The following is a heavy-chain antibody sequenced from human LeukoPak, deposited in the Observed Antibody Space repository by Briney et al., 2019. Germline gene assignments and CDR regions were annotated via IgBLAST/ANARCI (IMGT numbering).Heavy chain of an antibody. J-gene: IGHJ5*02. CDR3: ARDRSSGWYGANDH. CDR2: IYYSGST. CDR1: GGSICGYY. D-gene: IGHD6-19*01. Sequence: SETLSLTCTVSGGSICGYYWGWSRQPPGKGLEWIGYIYYSGSTNYNPSLESRVTISVDTSKNQFSLKLSSVTAADTAVYYCARDRSSGWYGANDHWGQGTLVTVSS. V-gene: IGHV4-59*01.